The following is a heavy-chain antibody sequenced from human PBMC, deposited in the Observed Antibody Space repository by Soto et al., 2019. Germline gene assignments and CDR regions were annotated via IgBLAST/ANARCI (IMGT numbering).Heavy chain of an antibody. Sequence: SGPTLVNPTPPLTLTCTFSGFSLSTSGVGVGWIRQPPGKALEWLALIYWNDDKRYSPSLKSRLTITKDTSKNQVVLTMTNMDPVDTATYYCAHRPITIFGVATYYFDYWGQGTLVTVSS. CDR2: IYWNDDK. J-gene: IGHJ4*02. D-gene: IGHD3-3*01. V-gene: IGHV2-5*01. CDR1: GFSLSTSGVG. CDR3: AHRPITIFGVATYYFDY.